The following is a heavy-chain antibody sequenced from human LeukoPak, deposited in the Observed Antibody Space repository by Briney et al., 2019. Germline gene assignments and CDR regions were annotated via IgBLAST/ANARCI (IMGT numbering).Heavy chain of an antibody. V-gene: IGHV4-34*01. J-gene: IGHJ4*02. CDR3: ARREGCHSSTSCHHFDY. CDR2: INHSGST. Sequence: SETLSLTCAVYGGSFSGYYWSWIRQPPGKGLEWIGEINHSGSTNYNPSLKSRVTISVDTSKNQFSLKLSSVTAADTAVYYCARREGCHSSTSCHHFDYWGQGTLVTVSS. D-gene: IGHD2-2*01. CDR1: GGSFSGYY.